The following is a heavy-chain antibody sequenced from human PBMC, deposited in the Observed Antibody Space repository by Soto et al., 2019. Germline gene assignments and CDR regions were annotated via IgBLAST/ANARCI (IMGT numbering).Heavy chain of an antibody. J-gene: IGHJ6*02. CDR1: GGSISSGGYY. CDR2: IYYSGST. Sequence: LSLTCTVSGGSISSGGYYWSWIRQHPGKGLEWIGYIYYSGSTYYNPSLKSRVTISVDTSKNQFSLKLSSVTAADTAVYYCARGRLSGGTYYYYGMDVWGQGTTVTVSS. D-gene: IGHD2-15*01. V-gene: IGHV4-31*03. CDR3: ARGRLSGGTYYYYGMDV.